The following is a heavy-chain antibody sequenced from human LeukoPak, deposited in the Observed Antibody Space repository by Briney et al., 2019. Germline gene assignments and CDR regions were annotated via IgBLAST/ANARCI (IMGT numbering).Heavy chain of an antibody. CDR3: ARDEYCSGGSCYPDAFDI. D-gene: IGHD2-15*01. CDR1: GGTFSSYA. J-gene: IGHJ3*02. V-gene: IGHV1-69*13. CDR2: IIPIFGTA. Sequence: GASVKVSCKASGGTFSSYAVSWVRQAPGQGLEWMGGIIPIFGTANYAQKLQGRVTITADESTSTAYMELSSLRSEDTAVYYCARDEYCSGGSCYPDAFDIWGQGTMVTVSS.